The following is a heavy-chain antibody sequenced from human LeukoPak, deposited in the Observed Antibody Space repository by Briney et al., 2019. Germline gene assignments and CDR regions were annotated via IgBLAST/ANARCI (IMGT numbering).Heavy chain of an antibody. V-gene: IGHV3-53*01. CDR1: GFTFSRFA. CDR2: IYSGGST. CDR3: ARVHRGAFDI. Sequence: GGSLRLSCAGSGFTFSRFAFSWVRQAPGKGLEGVSGIYSGGSTYYSDSVKGRFTISRDNSKNTLYLQMNSLRAEDTAVYYCARVHRGAFDIWGQGTMVTVSS. J-gene: IGHJ3*02.